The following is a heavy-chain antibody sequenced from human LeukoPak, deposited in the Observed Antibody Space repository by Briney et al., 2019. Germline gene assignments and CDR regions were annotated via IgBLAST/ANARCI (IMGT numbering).Heavy chain of an antibody. CDR1: GVTFNGNS. CDR2: ISTSSSYI. Sequence: GGTLRLSCTASGVTFNGNSKNWVRQAQAQGLEWVSFISTSSSYIYSADSVKGRFTISRNNTKNSLYLQMNSLRAEDTAVYHCARNRGDPSYFDYWGQGTLVTVSS. J-gene: IGHJ4*02. D-gene: IGHD4-17*01. CDR3: ARNRGDPSYFDY. V-gene: IGHV3-21*01.